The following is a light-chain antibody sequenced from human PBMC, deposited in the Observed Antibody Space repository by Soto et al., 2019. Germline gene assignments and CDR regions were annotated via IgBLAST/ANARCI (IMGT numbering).Light chain of an antibody. CDR1: SSNIAPNT. J-gene: IGLJ1*01. CDR2: AND. V-gene: IGLV1-44*01. CDR3: AAWDDSLNGYV. Sequence: QSVLTQPPSASGTPGQRVTISCSGSSSNIAPNTVNWYQHLPGAAPQLLIFANDRRPLGVPDRFSGSRSGTSASLAISGLQSEDEADYYCAAWDDSLNGYVFGTGTKLTVL.